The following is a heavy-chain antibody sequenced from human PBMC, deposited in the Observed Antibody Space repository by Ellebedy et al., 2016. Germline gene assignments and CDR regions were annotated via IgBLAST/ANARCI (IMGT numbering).Heavy chain of an antibody. CDR1: GFTCGDYY. D-gene: IGHD3-9*01. Sequence: GESLKISCAASGFTCGDYYMSWVRQAPGKGLEWVSYISGSGGNIYYTDSVKGRFTISRDNAKNSLYLQMNSLRAEDTAVYFCARDRKRYFDLLSPMDVWGKGTTVTVSS. CDR3: ARDRKRYFDLLSPMDV. V-gene: IGHV3-11*01. CDR2: ISGSGGNI. J-gene: IGHJ6*03.